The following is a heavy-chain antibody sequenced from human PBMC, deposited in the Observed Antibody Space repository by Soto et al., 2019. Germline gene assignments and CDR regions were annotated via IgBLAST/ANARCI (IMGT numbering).Heavy chain of an antibody. D-gene: IGHD3-3*02. Sequence: QVQLQQWGAGLLKPSETLSLTCAVYGGSFSGYYWSWIRQPPGKGLEWIGEINYRGSTNYNPSLKSRVTISVDTSKNQFSLKLSSVAAADTAVYYCAKNKVEMSTFYRYYAMDVWGQGTTVTVSS. CDR1: GGSFSGYY. V-gene: IGHV4-34*02. CDR2: INYRGST. J-gene: IGHJ6*02. CDR3: AKNKVEMSTFYRYYAMDV.